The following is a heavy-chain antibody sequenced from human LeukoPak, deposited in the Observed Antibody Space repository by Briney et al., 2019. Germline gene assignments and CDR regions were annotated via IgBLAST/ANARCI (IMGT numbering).Heavy chain of an antibody. CDR1: EFSVGSNY. D-gene: IGHD3-16*02. Sequence: GGSLRLSCAASEFSVGSNYMTWVRQAPGKGLEWVSYISSSSSTIYYADSVKGRFTISRDNAKNSLYLQMNSLRAEDTAVYYCASETSLSYYYYMDVWGKGTTVTVSS. J-gene: IGHJ6*03. CDR3: ASETSLSYYYYMDV. CDR2: ISSSSSTI. V-gene: IGHV3-48*01.